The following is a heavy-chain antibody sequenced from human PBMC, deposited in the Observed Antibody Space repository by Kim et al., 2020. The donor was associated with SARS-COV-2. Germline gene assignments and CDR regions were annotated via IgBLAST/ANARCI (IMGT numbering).Heavy chain of an antibody. CDR3: ARDYYGSGTHYVAFDI. J-gene: IGHJ3*02. D-gene: IGHD3-10*01. V-gene: IGHV4-59*01. Sequence: SLRSRVTISMDTSKNQFSLKLTSVTAADSAVYYCARDYYGSGTHYVAFDIWGQGTVVTVSS.